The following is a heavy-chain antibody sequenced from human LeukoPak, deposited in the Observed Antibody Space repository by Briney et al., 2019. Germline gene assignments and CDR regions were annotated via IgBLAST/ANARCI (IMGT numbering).Heavy chain of an antibody. CDR1: GFTFSRYW. CDR2: IKQDGSKK. J-gene: IGHJ4*02. Sequence: PGGSLRLSCAASGFTFSRYWMTWVRQAPGKGLEWVANIKQDGSKKNYVDSVKGRFTISRDNAKNSLYLQMNSLRAEDTAVYYCARGGYDILTGYYTDFDYWGQGTLVTVSS. D-gene: IGHD3-9*01. V-gene: IGHV3-7*03. CDR3: ARGGYDILTGYYTDFDY.